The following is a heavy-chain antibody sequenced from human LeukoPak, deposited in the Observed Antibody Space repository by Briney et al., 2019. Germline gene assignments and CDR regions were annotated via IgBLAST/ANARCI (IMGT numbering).Heavy chain of an antibody. CDR1: GFIFSNYG. V-gene: IGHV3-33*01. J-gene: IGHJ4*02. CDR2: IWYDGSTK. Sequence: GGSLRLSCAASGFIFSNYGIHWVRQAPGKGLEWVGVIWYDGSTKYNPDSVKGRSTISRDSSKNTVNLQMNRLRAEDTAVYYCARAFGDNVSSAPLIDYWGQGTLVTVSS. D-gene: IGHD2-21*02. CDR3: ARAFGDNVSSAPLIDY.